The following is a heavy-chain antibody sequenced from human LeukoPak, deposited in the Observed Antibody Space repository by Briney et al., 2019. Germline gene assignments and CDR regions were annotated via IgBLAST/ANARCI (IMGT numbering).Heavy chain of an antibody. CDR3: ARGTYYYDRFDY. Sequence: SETLSLTCTVSGGSISSGSYYWSWIRQPAGKGLEWIGRIYTSGSTNYNPSLKSRVTISVDTSKNQFSLKLSSVPAADTAVYYCARGTYYYDRFDYWGQGTLVTVSS. CDR2: IYTSGST. D-gene: IGHD3-22*01. V-gene: IGHV4-61*02. CDR1: GGSISSGSYY. J-gene: IGHJ4*02.